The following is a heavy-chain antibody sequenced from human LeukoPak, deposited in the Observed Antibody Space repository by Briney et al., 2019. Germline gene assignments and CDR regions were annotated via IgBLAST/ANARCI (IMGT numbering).Heavy chain of an antibody. CDR1: GFTLSSNY. Sequence: GGSLRLSCAASGFTLSSNYMSWVRQAPGKGLEWVSVIYSGGSTYYSDSVKGRFTISRDNSKNTLYLQMNSLRAEDTAVYYCARDLVQQLVQDYYYYGMDVWGQGTTVTVSS. D-gene: IGHD6-13*01. CDR3: ARDLVQQLVQDYYYYGMDV. V-gene: IGHV3-53*01. J-gene: IGHJ6*02. CDR2: IYSGGST.